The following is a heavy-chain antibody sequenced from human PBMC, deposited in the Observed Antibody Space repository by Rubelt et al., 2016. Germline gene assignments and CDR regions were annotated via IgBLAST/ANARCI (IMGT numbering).Heavy chain of an antibody. CDR2: INAGNGNK. J-gene: IGHJ1*01. V-gene: IGHV1-3*01. Sequence: QVQLVQSGAEVKKPGASVRVSCKASGYTFTSNAIHWVRQAPGQRLEWMGWINAGNGNKKYSQNFQGRVTITRDTSASTAYMEMSSLTSEDTAVYYGARGEGYVHYWGQGTLVTVSS. CDR1: GYTFTSNA. CDR3: ARGEGYVHY. D-gene: IGHD2-21*01.